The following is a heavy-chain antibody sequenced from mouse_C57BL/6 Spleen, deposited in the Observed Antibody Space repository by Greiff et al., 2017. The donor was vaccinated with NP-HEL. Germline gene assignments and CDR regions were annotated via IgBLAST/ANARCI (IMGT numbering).Heavy chain of an antibody. J-gene: IGHJ1*03. V-gene: IGHV1-81*01. D-gene: IGHD1-1*01. CDR1: GYTFTSYG. Sequence: QVQLQQSGAELARPGASVKLSCKASGYTFTSYGISWVKQRTGQGLEWIGEIYPRSGNTYYNEKFKGKATLTADKSSSTAYMELRSLTSEDSAVYFCARAHDGSSYVWYFDVWGTGTTVTVSS. CDR3: ARAHDGSSYVWYFDV. CDR2: IYPRSGNT.